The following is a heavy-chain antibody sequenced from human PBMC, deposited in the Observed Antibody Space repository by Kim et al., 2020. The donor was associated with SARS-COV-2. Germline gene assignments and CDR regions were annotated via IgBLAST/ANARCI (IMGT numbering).Heavy chain of an antibody. D-gene: IGHD1-7*01. CDR3: ARHNWNYNFDY. CDR2: INAASGDT. J-gene: IGHJ4*02. CDR1: GYTFSNYA. Sequence: ASVKVSCKASGYTFSNYAVHWVRQAPGQGFEWMGWINAASGDTKYSQKFQGRVTVTRDTSASTAYMELSSLRPEDTAVYYCARHNWNYNFDYWGQGTLVTVSS. V-gene: IGHV1-3*01.